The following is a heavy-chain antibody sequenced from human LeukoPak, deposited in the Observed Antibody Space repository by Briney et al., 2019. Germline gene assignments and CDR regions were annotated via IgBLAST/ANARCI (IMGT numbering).Heavy chain of an antibody. Sequence: GGSLRLSCAASGFTFSSYSMNWVRQAPGKGLEWVSSISSSSSYIYYADSVKGRFTISRDNAKNSLYLQTNSLRAEDTAVYYCAKELTEYYYDSSAQDAFDIWGQGTMVTVSS. CDR1: GFTFSSYS. V-gene: IGHV3-21*01. D-gene: IGHD3-22*01. J-gene: IGHJ3*02. CDR2: ISSSSSYI. CDR3: AKELTEYYYDSSAQDAFDI.